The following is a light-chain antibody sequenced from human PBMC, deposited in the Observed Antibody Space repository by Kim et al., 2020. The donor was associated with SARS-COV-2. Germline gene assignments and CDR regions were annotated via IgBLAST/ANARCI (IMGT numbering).Light chain of an antibody. Sequence: SYELTQPPSVSVSPGQTARITCSGDALPKQYAYWYQQKPGQAPVLVIYKDSERPSGIPERFSGSSSGTTVTLTNSGVQAEDEADYYCQSADSRGTYVVFGGGTQLTVL. CDR1: ALPKQY. J-gene: IGLJ2*01. CDR3: QSADSRGTYVV. CDR2: KDS. V-gene: IGLV3-25*03.